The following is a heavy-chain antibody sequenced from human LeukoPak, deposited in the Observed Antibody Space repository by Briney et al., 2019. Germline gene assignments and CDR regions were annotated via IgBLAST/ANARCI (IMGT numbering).Heavy chain of an antibody. V-gene: IGHV4-59*01. CDR1: GGSISNYY. CDR2: IYYSGSI. D-gene: IGHD1-26*01. Sequence: SETLSLTCTVSGGSISNYYWSWIRQPPGKGLEWIGYIYYSGSINYNPSLRSRVTISIDTSKNQFSLKLSSVTAADTAVYYCARDGSTVVPTTRGWFDPWGQGTLVTVSS. CDR3: ARDGSTVVPTTRGWFDP. J-gene: IGHJ5*02.